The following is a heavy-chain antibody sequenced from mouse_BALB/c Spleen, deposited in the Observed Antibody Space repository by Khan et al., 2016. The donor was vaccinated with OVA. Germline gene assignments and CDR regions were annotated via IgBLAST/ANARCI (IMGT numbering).Heavy chain of an antibody. D-gene: IGHD1-2*01. CDR2: ISYSGST. CDR3: ARTAMIKY. Sequence: EVELVESGPGLVKPSQSLSLTCTVTGYSITSGYGWNWIRQFPGNKLEWIGYISYSGSTNYNPSLKSRISITRDTSKNQFFLQLNSVTTEDTATYYCARTAMIKYWGQGTTLTVSS. V-gene: IGHV3-2*02. CDR1: GYSITSGYG. J-gene: IGHJ2*01.